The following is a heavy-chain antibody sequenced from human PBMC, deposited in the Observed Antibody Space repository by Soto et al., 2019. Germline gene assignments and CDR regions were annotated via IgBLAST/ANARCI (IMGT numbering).Heavy chain of an antibody. CDR3: ARDPRTYYYDSSGYFFYYYGMDV. Sequence: QVQLVQYGAEVKKPGSSVKVSCKASGGTFSSYAISWVRQAPGQGLEWMGGIIPIFGTANYAQKFQGRVTITADDSTNTAYMQQNSLRAEDAAVYYCARDPRTYYYDSSGYFFYYYGMDVWGQGTTGPV. CDR2: IIPIFGTA. D-gene: IGHD3-22*01. J-gene: IGHJ6*02. CDR1: GGTFSSYA. V-gene: IGHV1-69*12.